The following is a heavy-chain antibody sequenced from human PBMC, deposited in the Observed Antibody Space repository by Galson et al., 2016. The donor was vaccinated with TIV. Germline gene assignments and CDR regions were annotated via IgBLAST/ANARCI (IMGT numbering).Heavy chain of an antibody. CDR3: ARRTHYDSSGYSDAFDI. V-gene: IGHV4-39*01. CDR1: GGSINSDLYY. D-gene: IGHD3-22*01. CDR2: IYYTGST. Sequence: SETLSLTCTVSGGSINSDLYYWAWIRQPPGKGLEWVTTIYYTGSTYYNPSLKSRVSISMDTPKNQFSLKLSSVTAADTAVYYCARRTHYDSSGYSDAFDIWGQGTMVPVSS. J-gene: IGHJ3*02.